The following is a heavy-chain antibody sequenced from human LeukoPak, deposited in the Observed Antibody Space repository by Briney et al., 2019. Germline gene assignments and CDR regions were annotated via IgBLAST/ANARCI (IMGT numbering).Heavy chain of an antibody. D-gene: IGHD3-22*01. Sequence: SQTLSLTXTVSGGSISSGSYYWSWIRQPAGKGLEWIGRIYTSGSTNYNPSLKSRVTISVDTSKNQFSLKLSSVTAADTAVYYCARVPYYYDSSPPFAFDIWGQGTMVTVSS. CDR1: GGSISSGSYY. J-gene: IGHJ3*02. V-gene: IGHV4-61*02. CDR3: ARVPYYYDSSPPFAFDI. CDR2: IYTSGST.